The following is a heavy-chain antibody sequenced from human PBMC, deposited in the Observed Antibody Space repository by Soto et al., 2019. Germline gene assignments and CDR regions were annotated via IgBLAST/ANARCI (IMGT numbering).Heavy chain of an antibody. CDR3: ARVATGTTRWFDP. Sequence: QVQLQQWGAGLLKPSETLSLTCAVYGGSFSGYYWSWIRQPPGKGLEWIGEINHSGSTNYNPSLTSRVTISVDTSKNQFSLKLSSVTAADTAVYYCARVATGTTRWFDPWGQGTLVTVSS. CDR2: INHSGST. J-gene: IGHJ5*02. V-gene: IGHV4-34*01. CDR1: GGSFSGYY. D-gene: IGHD1-7*01.